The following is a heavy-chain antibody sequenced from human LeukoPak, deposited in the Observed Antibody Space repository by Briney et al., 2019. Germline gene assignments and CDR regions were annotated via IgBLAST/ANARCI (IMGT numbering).Heavy chain of an antibody. D-gene: IGHD3-9*01. CDR1: GFTFGSFA. V-gene: IGHV3-30*04. J-gene: IGHJ5*02. Sequence: PGRSLRLSCAASGFTFGSFAMHWVRQAPGKGLEWVALISYDGSNKYYADSVKGRFTISRDNSKNTLYLQMNSLRAEDTAVYYCARASKLRYFDWLLNWFDPWGQGTLVTVSS. CDR3: ARASKLRYFDWLLNWFDP. CDR2: ISYDGSNK.